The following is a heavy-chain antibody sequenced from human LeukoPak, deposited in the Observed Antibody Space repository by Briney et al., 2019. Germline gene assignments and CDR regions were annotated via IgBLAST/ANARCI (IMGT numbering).Heavy chain of an antibody. D-gene: IGHD6-13*01. CDR1: GYTFTGFY. V-gene: IGHV1-2*02. CDR3: ARWDGYSSSPDY. J-gene: IGHJ4*02. Sequence: ASVKVSCKASGYTFTGFYMHWVRQAPGQGLEWMGWINPHSADTGYAQKFLGRVTMTRDMSISTIYMEVTRLRSDDTALYYCARWDGYSSSPDYWGQGTLVTVSS. CDR2: INPHSADT.